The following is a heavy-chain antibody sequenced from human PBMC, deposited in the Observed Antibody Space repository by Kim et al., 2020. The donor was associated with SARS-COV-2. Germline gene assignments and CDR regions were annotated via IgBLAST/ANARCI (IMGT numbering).Heavy chain of an antibody. V-gene: IGHV4-39*01. D-gene: IGHD3-10*01. Sequence: SETLSLTCTVSGGSISSSSYYWGWIRQPPGKGLEWIGSIYYSGSTYYNPSLKSRVTISVDTSKNQFSLKLSSVTAADTAVYYCARHCSRLWFGELPERCFDYWGQGTLVTVSS. CDR3: ARHCSRLWFGELPERCFDY. CDR2: IYYSGST. J-gene: IGHJ4*02. CDR1: GGSISSSSYY.